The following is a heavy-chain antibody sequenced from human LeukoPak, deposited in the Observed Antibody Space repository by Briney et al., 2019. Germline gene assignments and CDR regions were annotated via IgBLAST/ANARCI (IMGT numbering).Heavy chain of an antibody. V-gene: IGHV3-72*01. CDR1: GFIFSDHY. J-gene: IGHJ3*02. Sequence: GGSLRLSCAASGFIFSDHYMDWVRQAPGKGLEWVGRTRNEADIYTTKYAASVKGRFTISRDDSKNSLYLQMNSLKTEDTAVYYCASPVGATTVRAFDIWGQGTMVTVSS. CDR2: TRNEADIYTT. D-gene: IGHD1-26*01. CDR3: ASPVGATTVRAFDI.